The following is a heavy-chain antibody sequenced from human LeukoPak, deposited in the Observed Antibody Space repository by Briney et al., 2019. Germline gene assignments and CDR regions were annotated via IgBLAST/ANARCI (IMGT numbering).Heavy chain of an antibody. CDR1: GYTFTSYY. Sequence: GXSVKVSCKASGYTFTSYYMHWVRQAPGQGLEWMGIINPSGGSTSYAQKFQGRVTMTRDTSTSTVYMELSSLRSEDTAVYYCARDEDCSSTSCYAFDYWGQGTLVTVSS. V-gene: IGHV1-46*01. D-gene: IGHD2-2*01. CDR2: INPSGGST. CDR3: ARDEDCSSTSCYAFDY. J-gene: IGHJ4*02.